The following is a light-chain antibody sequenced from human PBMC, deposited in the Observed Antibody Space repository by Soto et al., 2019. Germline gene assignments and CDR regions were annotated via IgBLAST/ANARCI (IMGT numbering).Light chain of an antibody. V-gene: IGKV3-15*01. Sequence: ETAMTQSPVTLSLSPGERVTLSCRASQTVGDNVAWYRQKPGQPPSPLIYVASTRAPRVPARFSGSGSGTDFIRTISSMQSEDCGFYYCQQYNNWPLGKFGQGT. CDR3: QQYNNWPLGK. J-gene: IGKJ1*01. CDR1: QTVGDN. CDR2: VAS.